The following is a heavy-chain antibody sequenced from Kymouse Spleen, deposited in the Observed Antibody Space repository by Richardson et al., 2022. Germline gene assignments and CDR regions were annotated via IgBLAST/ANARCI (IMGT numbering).Heavy chain of an antibody. D-gene: IGHD3-10*01. Sequence: QVQLVQSGAEVKKPGASVKVSCKASGYTFTSYAMHWVRQAPGQRLEWMGWINAGNGNTKYSQKFQGRVTITRDTSASTAYMELSSLRSEDTAVYYCARDRRNYYGSGSYYKNYYYGMDVWGQGTTVTVSS. J-gene: IGHJ6*02. V-gene: IGHV1-3*01. CDR3: ARDRRNYYGSGSYYKNYYYGMDV. CDR2: INAGNGNT. CDR1: GYTFTSYA.